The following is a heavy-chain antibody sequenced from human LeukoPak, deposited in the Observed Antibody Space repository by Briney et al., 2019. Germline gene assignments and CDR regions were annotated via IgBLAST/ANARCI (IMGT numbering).Heavy chain of an antibody. V-gene: IGHV3-23*01. J-gene: IGHJ4*02. CDR1: GFTFSSYA. D-gene: IGHD3-16*01. CDR2: ISGSGGST. Sequence: GGSLRLSCAASGFTFSSYAMSWVRQAPGKGLEWASAISGSGGSTYYADSVKGRFTISRDNSRDTLYLQMNSLRAEDTAVYYCAKGYYDYVWGSYYFDYWGQGTLVTVSS. CDR3: AKGYYDYVWGSYYFDY.